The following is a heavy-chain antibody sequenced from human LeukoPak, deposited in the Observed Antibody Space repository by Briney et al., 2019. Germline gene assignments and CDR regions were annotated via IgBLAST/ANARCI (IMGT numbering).Heavy chain of an antibody. CDR1: GSSFTSYW. Sequence: GESLKISCQGSGSSFTSYWIGWGRQLPGKGLEWMGIIYAGDSDTRYSASLQGQVTISADKSVSTAYLQWSSLKASDTAVYYCARLLGYTRHFDYWGQGTLVTVSS. CDR2: IYAGDSDT. J-gene: IGHJ4*02. D-gene: IGHD5-24*01. V-gene: IGHV5-51*01. CDR3: ARLLGYTRHFDY.